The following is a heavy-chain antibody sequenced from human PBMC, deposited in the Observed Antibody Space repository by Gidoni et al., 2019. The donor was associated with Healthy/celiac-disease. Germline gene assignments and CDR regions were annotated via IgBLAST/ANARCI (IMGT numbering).Heavy chain of an antibody. D-gene: IGHD1-1*01. J-gene: IGHJ4*02. CDR2: IYYSGST. V-gene: IGHV4-59*01. Sequence: QVQLQESGPGLVKPSETLSLTCTVSGGSISSYYWSWIRQPPGKGLEWIGYIYYSGSTNYNPSLKSRVTISVDTSKNQFSLKLSSVTAADTAVYYCASVSPNDGGFDYWGQGTLVTVSS. CDR3: ASVSPNDGGFDY. CDR1: GGSISSYY.